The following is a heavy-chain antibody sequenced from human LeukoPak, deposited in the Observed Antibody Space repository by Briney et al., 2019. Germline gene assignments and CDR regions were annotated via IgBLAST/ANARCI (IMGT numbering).Heavy chain of an antibody. D-gene: IGHD5-24*01. J-gene: IGHJ4*02. Sequence: SETLSLTCAVSGYSISSGYYWGWIRQPPGRGLEWIGSIYHSGSTYYNPSLKSRVTISVDTSKNQFSLKLSSVTAADTAVYYCARSAGYNYRLDYWGQGTLVTVSS. CDR3: ARSAGYNYRLDY. V-gene: IGHV4-38-2*01. CDR1: GYSISSGYY. CDR2: IYHSGST.